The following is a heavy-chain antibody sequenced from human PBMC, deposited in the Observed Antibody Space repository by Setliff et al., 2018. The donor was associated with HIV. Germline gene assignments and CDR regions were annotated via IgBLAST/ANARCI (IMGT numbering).Heavy chain of an antibody. V-gene: IGHV1-46*01. CDR2: IIPSGGST. CDR1: GSTFTSYA. CDR3: ARGHAPDAFDI. Sequence: ASVKVSCKASGSTFTSYAINWVRQAPGQGLEWMGGIIPSGGSTSYAQKFQGRVTMTRDTSTSTVYMELSSLRSEDTAVYYCARGHAPDAFDIWGQGTMVTVSS. J-gene: IGHJ3*02.